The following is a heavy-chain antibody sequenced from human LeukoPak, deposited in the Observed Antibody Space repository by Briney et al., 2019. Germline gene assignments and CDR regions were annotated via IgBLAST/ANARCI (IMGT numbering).Heavy chain of an antibody. J-gene: IGHJ4*02. D-gene: IGHD2-2*01. Sequence: GSVKVSCKASGYTFTSYDINWMRQAPGQGPEWMGWIHPNSGGTNYAQKFQGRVTMTRDTSISTAYLELSSLRSDDTAVYYCARGFTSSYDHWGQGTLVTVSS. CDR1: GYTFTSYD. CDR2: IHPNSGGT. V-gene: IGHV1-2*02. CDR3: ARGFTSSYDH.